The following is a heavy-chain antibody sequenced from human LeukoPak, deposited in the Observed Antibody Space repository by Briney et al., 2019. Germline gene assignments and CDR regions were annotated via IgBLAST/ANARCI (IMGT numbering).Heavy chain of an antibody. CDR1: GFTFSDYD. CDR2: ISYNGRNT. CDR3: ARGKQPYDY. V-gene: IGHV3-64*01. Sequence: GGSLRLSCAASGFTFSDYDMHWVRQAPGKGLEYISAISYNGRNTYYANSVKGRFTISRDNSKNSLYLQMGSLRSEDMGVYYCARGKQPYDYWGQGTRVTVSS. J-gene: IGHJ4*02. D-gene: IGHD6-13*01.